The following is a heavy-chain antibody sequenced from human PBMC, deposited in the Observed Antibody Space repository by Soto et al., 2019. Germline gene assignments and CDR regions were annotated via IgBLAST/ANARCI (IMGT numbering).Heavy chain of an antibody. Sequence: SLRLSCTASGFTFGDYAMSWVRQAAGKGLEWVGFIRSKAYGGTTEYAASVKGRFTISRDDSKSIAYLQMNSLKTEDTAVYYCTRDSVVVAATPFDYWGQGTLVTVSS. D-gene: IGHD2-15*01. CDR3: TRDSVVVAATPFDY. CDR2: IRSKAYGGTT. V-gene: IGHV3-49*04. CDR1: GFTFGDYA. J-gene: IGHJ4*02.